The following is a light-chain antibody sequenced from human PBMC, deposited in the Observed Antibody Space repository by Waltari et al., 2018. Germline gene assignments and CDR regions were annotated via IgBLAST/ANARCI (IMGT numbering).Light chain of an antibody. CDR3: QQSYSSPYT. J-gene: IGKJ2*01. Sequence: DIQMTQSPSSLSASVVDRVTITCRASQSIITYLNWYQQKPGKAPNLLISGASSLHSGVPSRFSGSGSGTDFTLTISSLQPEDFAIYYCQQSYSSPYTFGQGTKVE. V-gene: IGKV1-39*01. CDR1: QSIITY. CDR2: GAS.